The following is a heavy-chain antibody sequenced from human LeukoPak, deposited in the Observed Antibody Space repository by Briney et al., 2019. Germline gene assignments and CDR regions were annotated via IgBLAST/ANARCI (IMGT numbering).Heavy chain of an antibody. CDR1: GVTFSNYW. CDR2: IKQDGSEK. J-gene: IGHJ6*03. Sequence: GGSLRLSCAASGVTFSNYWMSWVRQAPGKGLEWVGNIKQDGSEKYYVDSEKGRFIRFRDNANNSLFLQMNTLRAEDTAVYYCATPPRYYYYYSMDVWGKGTTVTVSS. CDR3: ATPPRYYYYYSMDV. V-gene: IGHV3-7*01.